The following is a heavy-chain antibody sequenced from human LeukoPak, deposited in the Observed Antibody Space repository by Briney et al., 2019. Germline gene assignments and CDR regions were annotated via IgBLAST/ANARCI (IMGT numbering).Heavy chain of an antibody. D-gene: IGHD2-15*01. V-gene: IGHV4-34*01. J-gene: IGHJ4*02. CDR2: INHSGST. Sequence: PSETLSLTCAVYGGSFSGYYWSWIRQPPGKGLEWIGEINHSGSTNYNPSLKSRVTISVDTSKNQFSLKLSSVTAADTAVYYCARGLRRRGYCSGGSCYHYFDYWGQGTLVTVSS. CDR3: ARGLRRRGYCSGGSCYHYFDY. CDR1: GGSFSGYY.